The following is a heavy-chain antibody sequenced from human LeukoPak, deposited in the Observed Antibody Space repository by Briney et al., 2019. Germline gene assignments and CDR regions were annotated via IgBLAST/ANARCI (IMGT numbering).Heavy chain of an antibody. CDR2: IYYSGST. CDR1: GSSISSYY. CDR3: ARGPPGFDY. Sequence: SETLSLTCTVSGSSISSYYWSWIRQPPGKGLEWIGYIYYSGSTNYNPSLKSRVTISVDTSKNQFSLKLSSVTAADTAVYYCARGPPGFDYWGQGTLVTVSS. J-gene: IGHJ4*02. V-gene: IGHV4-59*01.